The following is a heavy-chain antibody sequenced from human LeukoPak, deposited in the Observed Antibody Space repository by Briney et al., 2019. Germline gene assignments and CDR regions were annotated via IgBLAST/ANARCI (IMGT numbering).Heavy chain of an antibody. V-gene: IGHV4-59*12. CDR2: IYYSGST. CDR1: GGSIRSYY. D-gene: IGHD6-6*01. Sequence: SETLSLTCTVSGGSIRSYYWSWIRQPPGKGLEWIGYIYYSGSTNYNPSLKSRVTISVDKSKKQFSLKLSSVTAADTAIYYCARDGRAYSSSSYFDYWGQGTLVTVSS. J-gene: IGHJ4*02. CDR3: ARDGRAYSSSSYFDY.